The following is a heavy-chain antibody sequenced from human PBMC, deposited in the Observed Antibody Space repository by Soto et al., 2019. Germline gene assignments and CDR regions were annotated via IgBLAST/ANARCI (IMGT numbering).Heavy chain of an antibody. CDR2: INAGNGNT. Sequence: ASVKVSCKASGYIFTSYVMHWVRQAPGQRLEWMGWINAGNGNTKYPQKFQGRVTITRDTSASTAYMELSSLRSEDTAVYFCARDIYYYDSSGYYPYTTYGMDVWGQGTTVTVSS. D-gene: IGHD3-22*01. CDR3: ARDIYYYDSSGYYPYTTYGMDV. V-gene: IGHV1-3*01. CDR1: GYIFTSYV. J-gene: IGHJ6*02.